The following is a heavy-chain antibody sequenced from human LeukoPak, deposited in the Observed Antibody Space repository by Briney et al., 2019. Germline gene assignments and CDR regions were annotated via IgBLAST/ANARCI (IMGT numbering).Heavy chain of an antibody. V-gene: IGHV3-48*03. Sequence: PGGSLRLSCAASGFTFSSYEMNWVRQAPGKGLEWVSYISSSGSTIYYADSVKGRFTISRDNAKNSLYLQMNSLRAEDTAVYYCARAYYYDSSGYPSGFDYWGQGTLVTVSS. D-gene: IGHD3-22*01. CDR2: ISSSGSTI. CDR1: GFTFSSYE. J-gene: IGHJ4*02. CDR3: ARAYYYDSSGYPSGFDY.